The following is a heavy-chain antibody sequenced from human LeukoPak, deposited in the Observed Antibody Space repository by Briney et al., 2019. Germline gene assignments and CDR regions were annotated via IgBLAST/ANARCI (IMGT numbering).Heavy chain of an antibody. CDR2: ISYDGINK. J-gene: IGHJ1*01. CDR3: ARDRRTVTTEYFQH. CDR1: GFTFSNYA. D-gene: IGHD4-17*01. V-gene: IGHV3-30-3*01. Sequence: SGGSLRLSCAASGFTFSNYAMHWVRQAPGKGLEWVAVISYDGINKYYADSVKGRFTISRDNSKNTLYLQMNSLRAEDTAVYYCARDRRTVTTEYFQHWGQGTLVTVSS.